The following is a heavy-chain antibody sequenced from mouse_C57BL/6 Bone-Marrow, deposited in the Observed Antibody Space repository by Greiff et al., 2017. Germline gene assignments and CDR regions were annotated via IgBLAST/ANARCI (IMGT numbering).Heavy chain of an antibody. Sequence: VMLVESVAELAKPGASVKLSCKASGYTFTSYWMHWVKQRPGQGLEWIGYINPSSGYTKYTQKFKDKATLTADKSSSTAYLQLSSLTYEDSAVYYCAKDYYGSSYDYWGQGTTLTVSS. V-gene: IGHV1-7*01. CDR2: INPSSGYT. CDR1: GYTFTSYW. J-gene: IGHJ2*01. D-gene: IGHD1-1*01. CDR3: AKDYYGSSYDY.